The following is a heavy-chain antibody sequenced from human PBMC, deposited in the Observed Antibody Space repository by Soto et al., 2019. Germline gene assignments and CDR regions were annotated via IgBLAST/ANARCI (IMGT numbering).Heavy chain of an antibody. J-gene: IGHJ3*02. CDR2: ISGSGGST. D-gene: IGHD3-9*01. V-gene: IGHV3-23*01. CDR1: GFTFSSYA. Sequence: EVQLLESGGGLVQPGGSLRLSCAASGFTFSSYAMSWVRQAPGKGLEWVSAISGSGGSTYYADSVKGRFTISRDNSKNTLYLQMNSLRAEDTAVYYCAKCGYDIFTGSLYAFDIWGQGTMVTVSS. CDR3: AKCGYDIFTGSLYAFDI.